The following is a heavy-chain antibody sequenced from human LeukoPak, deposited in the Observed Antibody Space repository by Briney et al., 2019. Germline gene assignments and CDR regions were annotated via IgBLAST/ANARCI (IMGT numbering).Heavy chain of an antibody. CDR3: AKVYSSSWYRGGPFDY. CDR2: IKQDGTEK. Sequence: GGSLRLSCAASGFTFSSYSMNWVRQAPGKGLEWVANIKQDGTEKYYVDSVKGRFTISRDNSKNTLYLQMNSLRAEDTAVYYCAKVYSSSWYRGGPFDYWGQGTLVTVSS. CDR1: GFTFSSYS. D-gene: IGHD6-13*01. V-gene: IGHV3-7*01. J-gene: IGHJ4*02.